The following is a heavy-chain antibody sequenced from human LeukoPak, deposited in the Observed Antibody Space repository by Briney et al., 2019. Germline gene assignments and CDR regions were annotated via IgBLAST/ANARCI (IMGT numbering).Heavy chain of an antibody. CDR1: GYNFATYW. J-gene: IGHJ5*02. Sequence: GEALKISCQGSGYNFATYWIVWVRQMPGKGLEWMGIILPGDAHTRYSPSFQAQVTISADTSIRTAYLHCSSLQASDTARYYCAKSHATWYTESWGQGTLVTASS. CDR2: ILPGDAHT. D-gene: IGHD6-13*01. CDR3: AKSHATWYTES. V-gene: IGHV5-51*01.